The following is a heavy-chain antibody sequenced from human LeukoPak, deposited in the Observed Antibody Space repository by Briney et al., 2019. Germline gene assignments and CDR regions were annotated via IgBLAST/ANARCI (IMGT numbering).Heavy chain of an antibody. CDR1: GGTFSSYA. V-gene: IGHV1-69*13. CDR3: ARGGPATSEAPFDY. Sequence: SVRVSCKASGGTFSSYAISWVRQAPGQGLEWMGGIIPIFGTANYAQKFQGRVTITADESTSTAYMELSSLRSEDTAVYYCARGGPATSEAPFDYWGQGTLVTVSS. CDR2: IIPIFGTA. D-gene: IGHD1-26*01. J-gene: IGHJ4*02.